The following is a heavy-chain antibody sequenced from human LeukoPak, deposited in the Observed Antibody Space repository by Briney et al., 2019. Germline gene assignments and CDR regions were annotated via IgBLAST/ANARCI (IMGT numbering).Heavy chain of an antibody. J-gene: IGHJ5*02. D-gene: IGHD6-13*01. CDR3: ARGSRSWYFLT. V-gene: IGHV4-39*07. Sequence: SETLSLTCTVSGGSISSSSYYWGWIRQPPGKGLEWIGSIYYSGSTYYNPSLKSRVTISVDTSKNQFSLKLSSVTAADTAVYYCARGSRSWYFLTWGQGTLVTVSS. CDR2: IYYSGST. CDR1: GGSISSSSYY.